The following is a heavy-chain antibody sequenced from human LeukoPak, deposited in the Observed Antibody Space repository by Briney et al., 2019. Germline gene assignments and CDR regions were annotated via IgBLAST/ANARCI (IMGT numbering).Heavy chain of an antibody. CDR2: IYYRSKWSN. CDR1: GDSVSSKSV. J-gene: IGHJ4*02. V-gene: IGHV6-1*01. CDR3: ARGDQNFDY. D-gene: IGHD5-24*01. Sequence: SQTLSLTCALSGDSVSSKSVWNWIRQSPSRGLEWLGRIYYRSKWSNNYAVSVKSRITINPDTSKNQSSLQLSSVTAEDTAVYYCARGDQNFDYWGQGTLVTVSS.